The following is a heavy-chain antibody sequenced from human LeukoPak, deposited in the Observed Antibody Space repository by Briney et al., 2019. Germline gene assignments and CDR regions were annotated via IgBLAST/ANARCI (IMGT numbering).Heavy chain of an antibody. CDR3: ASFGSSSAGFDY. D-gene: IGHD6-13*01. CDR1: GGSISSYY. J-gene: IGHJ4*02. V-gene: IGHV4-4*07. CDR2: IYTSGST. Sequence: SETLSLTCTVSGGSISSYYWSWIRQPAGKGLEWIGRIYTSGSTNYNPSLKSRVTISVDTSKNQFSLKLSSVTAADTAVYYCASFGSSSAGFDYWGQGTLVTVSS.